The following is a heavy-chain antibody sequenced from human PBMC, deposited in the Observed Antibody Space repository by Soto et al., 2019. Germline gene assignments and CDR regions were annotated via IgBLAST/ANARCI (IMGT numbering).Heavy chain of an antibody. V-gene: IGHV3-23*01. Sequence: GGSLRLSCAASGFTFSSFAMSWVRQAPGKGLQWVAGISSNGGSPYYADSVKGRFTISRDNSKNTLYLQMNSLRAEDTAVYYCARALRSSFDFWSGDNWFDPWGQGTLVTVSS. CDR2: ISSNGGSP. CDR1: GFTFSSFA. D-gene: IGHD3-3*01. J-gene: IGHJ5*02. CDR3: ARALRSSFDFWSGDNWFDP.